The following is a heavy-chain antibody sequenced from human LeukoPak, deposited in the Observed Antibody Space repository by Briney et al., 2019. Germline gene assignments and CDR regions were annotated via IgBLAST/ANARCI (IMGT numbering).Heavy chain of an antibody. CDR2: ISGSGGST. CDR3: AKDFRSAVTATYFDY. V-gene: IGHV3-23*01. Sequence: GGSLRLSCAASGFTFSSYAMSWVRQAPGKGLEWVSAISGSGGSTYYADSVKGRFTISRDNSKNTPYLQMNSLRAEDTAVYYCAKDFRSAVTATYFDYWGQGTLVTVSS. D-gene: IGHD2-21*02. J-gene: IGHJ4*02. CDR1: GFTFSSYA.